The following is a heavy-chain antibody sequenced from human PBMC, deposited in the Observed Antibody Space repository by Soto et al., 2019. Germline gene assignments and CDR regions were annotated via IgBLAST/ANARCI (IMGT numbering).Heavy chain of an antibody. CDR1: GFTFSTYA. CDR3: AKAQVLYRGSYSVYYYYALDV. Sequence: EVQLFESGGGLVQRGGSLRLSCEASGFTFSTYAMTWVRQAPGKGLEWVATISGSGGGSSGSTFYADSVKGRFTISRANSRDTVYLQMNSLSAEDTAVYYCAKAQVLYRGSYSVYYYYALDVWGQGTTVSV. V-gene: IGHV3-23*01. CDR2: ISGSGGGSSGST. J-gene: IGHJ6*02. D-gene: IGHD1-26*01.